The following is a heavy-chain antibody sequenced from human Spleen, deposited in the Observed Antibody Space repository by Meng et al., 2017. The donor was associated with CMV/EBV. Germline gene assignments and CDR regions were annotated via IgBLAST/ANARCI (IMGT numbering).Heavy chain of an antibody. J-gene: IGHJ4*02. CDR3: ARGGTFDWNYEDY. Sequence: GESLKISCGASGFTFKNFWMSWVRQAPGKGLEWVAIIRQDGNEKYYVDSVKGRFTISRDNADNSLYLQMDSLRAEDTAVYFCARGGTFDWNYEDYWGQGTLVTVSS. D-gene: IGHD1-7*01. CDR1: GFTFKNFW. V-gene: IGHV3-7*01. CDR2: IRQDGNEK.